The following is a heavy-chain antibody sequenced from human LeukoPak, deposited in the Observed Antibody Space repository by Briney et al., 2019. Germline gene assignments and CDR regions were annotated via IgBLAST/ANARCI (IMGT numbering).Heavy chain of an antibody. V-gene: IGHV3-21*01. Sequence: GGSLRLSCAASGFIFSSYSMNWVRQAPGKGLEWVSSISSGSVYISYADSVKGRFTISRDNAKNSLYLQMNSLRAEDAAVYYWARDPGPSTVVTTGWGQGTLVTVSS. CDR1: GFIFSSYS. D-gene: IGHD4-23*01. J-gene: IGHJ4*02. CDR2: ISSGSVYI. CDR3: ARDPGPSTVVTTG.